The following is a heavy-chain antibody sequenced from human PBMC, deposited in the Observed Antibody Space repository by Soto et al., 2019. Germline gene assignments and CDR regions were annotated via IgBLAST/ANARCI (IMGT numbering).Heavy chain of an antibody. CDR1: GGSFSGFY. CDR2: SNHVGST. Sequence: QVQLQQWGAGLLKPSETLSLTCAVYGGSFSGFYWSWIRQPPGKGLEWIGESNHVGSTNYNPSLKSRVTMSVDPSKNQFSLRLTSVTAADTAVYYCASVLKAGVTTDWGQGTLVIVSS. D-gene: IGHD5-18*01. J-gene: IGHJ4*02. CDR3: ASVLKAGVTTD. V-gene: IGHV4-34*01.